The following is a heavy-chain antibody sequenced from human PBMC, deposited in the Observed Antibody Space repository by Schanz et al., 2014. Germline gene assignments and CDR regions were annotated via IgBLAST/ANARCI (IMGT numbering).Heavy chain of an antibody. Sequence: QVQLVESGGGVVQPGRSLRLSCAASGFVFRGYVMHWVRQAPGKGLEKVALISTDGTNTYYADSVRGRFTISRDNSKNTLDLQMISLTSEDTAMYYCARDRGFMVTRNDALDLWGQGTMVSVSS. V-gene: IGHV3-30*04. CDR3: ARDRGFMVTRNDALDL. CDR1: GFVFRGYV. D-gene: IGHD3-10*01. CDR2: ISTDGTNT. J-gene: IGHJ3*01.